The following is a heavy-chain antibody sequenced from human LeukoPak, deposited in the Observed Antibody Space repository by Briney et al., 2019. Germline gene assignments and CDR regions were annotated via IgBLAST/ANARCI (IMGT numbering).Heavy chain of an antibody. CDR3: ARGGYDFWSGYSARGYMDV. D-gene: IGHD3-3*01. V-gene: IGHV1-3*01. Sequence: ASVKVSCKASGYTFTSYAMHWVRQAPGQRLEWMGWINAGNGNTKYSQKFQGRVTITRDTSASTAYMELSSLRSEDTAVYYCARGGYDFWSGYSARGYMDVWGKGTTVTVSS. J-gene: IGHJ6*03. CDR2: INAGNGNT. CDR1: GYTFTSYA.